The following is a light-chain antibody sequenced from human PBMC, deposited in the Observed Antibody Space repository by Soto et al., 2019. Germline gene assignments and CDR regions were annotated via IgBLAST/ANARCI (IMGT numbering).Light chain of an antibody. V-gene: IGKV1-5*01. J-gene: IGKJ4*01. CDR2: DAS. CDR1: QSISSW. Sequence: DIQMTQSPSTLSASVGDRVTITCRASQSISSWLAWYQQKPGKAPKLLIYDASSLESGVPSRFSRSGSGTEFTLTISSLQPDDFATYSCQQYNSYLLTFGGGTKVELK. CDR3: QQYNSYLLT.